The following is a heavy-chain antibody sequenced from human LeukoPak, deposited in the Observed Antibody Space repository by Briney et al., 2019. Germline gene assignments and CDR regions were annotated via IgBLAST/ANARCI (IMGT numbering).Heavy chain of an antibody. CDR3: AKTRDYYYMDV. J-gene: IGHJ6*03. CDR2: ISSSGSTI. CDR1: GFTFSDYY. V-gene: IGHV3-11*04. Sequence: GGSLRLSCAASGFTFSDYYMSWIRQAPGKGLEWVSYISSSGSTIYYADSVKGRFTISRDNAKNSLYLQMNSLRPEDTAVYYCAKTRDYYYMDVWGKGTTVTVSS.